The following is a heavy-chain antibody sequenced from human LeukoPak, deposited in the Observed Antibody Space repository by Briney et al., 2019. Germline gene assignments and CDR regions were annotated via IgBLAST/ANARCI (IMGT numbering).Heavy chain of an antibody. CDR1: GFTFTTYS. CDR2: ISSTSSYI. CDR3: ARDYYDSSGYFFFDY. V-gene: IGHV3-21*01. Sequence: GGSLTLSCVASGFTFTTYSLNWVRQAPGKVLEWVSSISSTSSYICYADSVKGRFTLPRDNAKNSLYLQMNSLRAEDTAVYYCARDYYDSSGYFFFDYWGQGTLATVSS. J-gene: IGHJ4*02. D-gene: IGHD3-22*01.